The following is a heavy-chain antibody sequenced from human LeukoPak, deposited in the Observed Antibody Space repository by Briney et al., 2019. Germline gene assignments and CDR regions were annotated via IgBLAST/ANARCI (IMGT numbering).Heavy chain of an antibody. CDR1: GFTFSSYW. J-gene: IGHJ4*02. D-gene: IGHD2-2*03. CDR3: ARVLSPGYCSSTSCFLHSLFPYYFDY. Sequence: PGGSLRLSCAASGFTFSSYWMSWVRQAPGKGLEWVANIKQDGSEKYYVDSVKGRFTISRDNAKNSLYLQMNSLRAEDTAVYYCARVLSPGYCSSTSCFLHSLFPYYFDYWGQGTLVTVSS. CDR2: IKQDGSEK. V-gene: IGHV3-7*01.